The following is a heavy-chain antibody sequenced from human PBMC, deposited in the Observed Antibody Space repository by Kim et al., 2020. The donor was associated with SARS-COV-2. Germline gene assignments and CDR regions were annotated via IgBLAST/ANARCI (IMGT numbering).Heavy chain of an antibody. D-gene: IGHD6-13*01. Sequence: SEKYYVDSVEGRLSISRDNAKNSLYLQMNSLRAEDTAVYYCVRGSSWTDSWGQGALVTVSS. CDR3: VRGSSWTDS. CDR2: SEK. J-gene: IGHJ4*02. V-gene: IGHV3-7*04.